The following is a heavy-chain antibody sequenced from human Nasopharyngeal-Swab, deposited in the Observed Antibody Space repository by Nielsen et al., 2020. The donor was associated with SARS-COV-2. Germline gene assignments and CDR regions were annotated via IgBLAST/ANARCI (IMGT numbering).Heavy chain of an antibody. J-gene: IGHJ6*02. CDR2: IYHSGTT. D-gene: IGHD2-2*01. V-gene: IGHV4-4*02. Sequence: SETLSLTCAVSGGSISSSNWWSWVRQPPGKGLEWIGEIYHSGTTNYNPSLKSRVTISVDKSKNQFSLKLSSVTAADTAVYYCAREDIEVVPAADGPYYYYYYGMDVWGQGTTVTVSS. CDR3: AREDIEVVPAADGPYYYYYYGMDV. CDR1: GGSISSSNW.